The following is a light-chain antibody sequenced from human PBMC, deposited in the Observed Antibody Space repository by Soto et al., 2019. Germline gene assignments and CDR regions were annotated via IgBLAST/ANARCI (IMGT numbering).Light chain of an antibody. CDR1: QSIRSN. V-gene: IGKV3-11*01. Sequence: EIVLTQSPATLSLSPGERATLSCRASQSIRSNLAWYQHKPGQAPRLLIYDASNRATGIPGRFSGRGSGTVLTLTISYLEREDFAVYYCQQRDNWPWTLGQGAKVEIK. J-gene: IGKJ1*01. CDR3: QQRDNWPWT. CDR2: DAS.